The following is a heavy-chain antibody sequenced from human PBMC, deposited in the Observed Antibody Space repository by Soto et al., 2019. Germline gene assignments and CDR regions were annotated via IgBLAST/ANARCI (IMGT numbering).Heavy chain of an antibody. J-gene: IGHJ5*02. CDR1: GYSISSGYY. D-gene: IGHD3-9*01. V-gene: IGHV4-38-2*02. Sequence: PSETLSLTCAVSGYSISSGYYWGWIRQPPGKGLEWIGSIYHSGSTYYNPSLKSRVTISVDTSKNQFSLKLSSVTAADTAVYYCARDSDDLDILTAANWIDPWGQGTLVTVSS. CDR3: ARDSDDLDILTAANWIDP. CDR2: IYHSGST.